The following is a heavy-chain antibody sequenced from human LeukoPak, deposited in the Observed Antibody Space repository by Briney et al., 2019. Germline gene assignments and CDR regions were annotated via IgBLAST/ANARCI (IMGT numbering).Heavy chain of an antibody. D-gene: IGHD6-19*01. Sequence: SVKVSCKASGGTFSSYAISWVRQAPGQGLEWMGGIIPIFGTANYAQKFQGRVTITTDESTSTAYMELSSLRSEVTAVYYCARGRGAVAPLPSWGQGTLLTVSS. CDR2: IIPIFGTA. V-gene: IGHV1-69*05. CDR1: GGTFSSYA. CDR3: ARGRGAVAPLPS. J-gene: IGHJ4*02.